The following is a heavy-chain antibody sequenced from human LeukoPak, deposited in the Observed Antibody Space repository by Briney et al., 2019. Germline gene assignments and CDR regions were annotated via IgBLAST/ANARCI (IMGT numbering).Heavy chain of an antibody. J-gene: IGHJ4*02. D-gene: IGHD3-10*01. Sequence: PGGSLRLSCASSGFTFSDYYMSWIRQAPGKGLEWVSHISGSSTYTNYADSVKGRFTISRDNANNSLYLQMNSLTAEDTAMYYCARKPIFGSGRHWYYFDYWGQGTLVTVSS. CDR1: GFTFSDYY. CDR2: ISGSSTYT. V-gene: IGHV3-11*06. CDR3: ARKPIFGSGRHWYYFDY.